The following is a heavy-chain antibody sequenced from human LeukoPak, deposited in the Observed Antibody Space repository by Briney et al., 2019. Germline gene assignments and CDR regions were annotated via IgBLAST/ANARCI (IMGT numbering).Heavy chain of an antibody. D-gene: IGHD3-16*01. CDR1: GYTFSMYN. CDR3: ARDAYYDYVWGSPTPDY. CDR2: INTNTGNP. J-gene: IGHJ4*02. Sequence: ASVKVSCKASGYTFSMYNMHWVRQAPGQGLEWMGWINTNTGNPTYAQGFTGRFVFSLDTSVSTAYLQISSLKAEDTAVYYCARDAYYDYVWGSPTPDYWGQGTLVTVSS. V-gene: IGHV7-4-1*02.